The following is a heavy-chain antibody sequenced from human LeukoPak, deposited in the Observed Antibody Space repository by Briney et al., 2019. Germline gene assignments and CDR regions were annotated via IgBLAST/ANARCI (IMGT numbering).Heavy chain of an antibody. Sequence: AGGSLRLSCAASGFTFSSYAMHWVRQAPGKGLEWVAVISYDGSNKYYADSVKGRFTISRDNSKNTLYLQMNSLRAEDTAVYYCARTVRFLSHPIDYWGQGTLVTVSS. J-gene: IGHJ4*02. CDR1: GFTFSSYA. CDR3: ARTVRFLSHPIDY. D-gene: IGHD3-3*01. V-gene: IGHV3-30-3*01. CDR2: ISYDGSNK.